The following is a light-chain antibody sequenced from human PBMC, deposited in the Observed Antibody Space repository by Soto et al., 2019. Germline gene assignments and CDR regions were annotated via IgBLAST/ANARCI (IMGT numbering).Light chain of an antibody. V-gene: IGKV3-20*01. CDR1: QTVSSSY. CDR3: QQYASSPRT. CDR2: GAS. Sequence: EIVLTQSPGTLSLSPGERATLSCRASQTVSSSYLAWYQQKLGQAPRLLIYGASNRATGIPGRFSGSGSGTDFTLTISRLEPEDFAVYYCQQYASSPRTFGQGTKV. J-gene: IGKJ1*01.